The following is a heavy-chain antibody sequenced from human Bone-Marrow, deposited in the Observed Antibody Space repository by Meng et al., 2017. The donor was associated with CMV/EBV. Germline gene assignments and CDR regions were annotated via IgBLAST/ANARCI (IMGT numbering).Heavy chain of an antibody. CDR3: AKSSGWYGWYFDL. J-gene: IGHJ2*01. V-gene: IGHV3-30*18. D-gene: IGHD6-19*01. CDR1: GVTFSSYR. Sequence: CTASGVTFSSYRMHSIRQSPDKGLEWVAIISHDARNKYYAGSVKGRFTISRDNSKDTLFLQMDSLRPEDTALYYCAKSSGWYGWYFDLWGRGTLVTVSS. CDR2: ISHDARNK.